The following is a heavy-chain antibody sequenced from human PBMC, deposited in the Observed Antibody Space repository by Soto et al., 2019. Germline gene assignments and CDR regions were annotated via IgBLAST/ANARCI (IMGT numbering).Heavy chain of an antibody. Sequence: GGSLRLSCAASGFTFSSYAMSWVRQAPGKGLEWVSAISGSGGSTYYADSVKGRFTISRDNSKNTLYLQMNSLRAEDTAVDYCAKAGNLAGDPANFDYWGQGTLVTVSS. CDR3: AKAGNLAGDPANFDY. V-gene: IGHV3-23*01. CDR2: ISGSGGST. D-gene: IGHD6-19*01. J-gene: IGHJ4*02. CDR1: GFTFSSYA.